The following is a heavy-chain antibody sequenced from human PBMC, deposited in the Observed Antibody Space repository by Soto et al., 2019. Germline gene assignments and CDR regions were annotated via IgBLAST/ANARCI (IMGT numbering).Heavy chain of an antibody. V-gene: IGHV4-31*03. D-gene: IGHD3-22*01. CDR3: ARVTYYYDSSGIEY. Sequence: TLSLTCTVSGGSISSGGYYWSWILHHPGKGLEWIGYIYYSGSTYYNPSLKSRVTISVDTSKNQFSLKLSSVTAADTAVYYCARVTYYYDSSGIEYWGQGTLVNVSS. CDR1: GGSISSGGYY. CDR2: IYYSGST. J-gene: IGHJ4*02.